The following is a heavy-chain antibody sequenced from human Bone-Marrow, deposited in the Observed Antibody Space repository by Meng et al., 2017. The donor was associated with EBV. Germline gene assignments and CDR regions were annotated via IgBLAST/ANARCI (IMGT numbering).Heavy chain of an antibody. CDR2: IIPIFGTA. J-gene: IGHJ4*02. D-gene: IGHD4-17*01. CDR3: ARAPLHGDYLFDY. Sequence: VQSGGGVNKPVSWVKVSCKASGGTFSGCAIMWVRQAPGQGLEWIGGIIPIFGTANYAQKFQGRVTITADESTSTAYMELSSLRSEDTAVYYCARAPLHGDYLFDYWGQGTLVTVSS. CDR1: GGTFSGCA. V-gene: IGHV1-69*01.